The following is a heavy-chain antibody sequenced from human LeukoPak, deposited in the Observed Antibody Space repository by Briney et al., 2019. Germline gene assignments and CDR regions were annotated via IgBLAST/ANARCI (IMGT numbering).Heavy chain of an antibody. J-gene: IGHJ4*02. CDR2: ISYNARHE. V-gene: IGHV3-30*03. CDR3: VRGGSPPTSTWSLDE. D-gene: IGHD2-2*01. Sequence: GGSLRLSYAVSGLFVSSDYMTWVRQAPGKGLEWVAVISYNARHEYYRDSVKGRFSISRDNSKNTVSLQMDSLTIEDTAVYYCVRGGSPPTSTWSLDEWGQGTLVSVSS. CDR1: GLFVSSDY.